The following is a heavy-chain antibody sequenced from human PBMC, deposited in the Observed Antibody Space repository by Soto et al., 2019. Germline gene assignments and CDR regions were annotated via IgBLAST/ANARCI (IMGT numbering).Heavy chain of an antibody. CDR3: ARVRSENYFDY. J-gene: IGHJ4*02. V-gene: IGHV1-3*01. CDR2: INAGNGNT. CDR1: GYTFTSYA. Sequence: QVQLVQSGAEVKKPGASVKVSCKASGYTFTSYAMHWVRQAPGQRLEWMGWINAGNGNTKYSQKFQGRVTITRYTSASTAYMELSSLRSEDTAVYYCARVRSENYFDYWGQGTLVTVSS.